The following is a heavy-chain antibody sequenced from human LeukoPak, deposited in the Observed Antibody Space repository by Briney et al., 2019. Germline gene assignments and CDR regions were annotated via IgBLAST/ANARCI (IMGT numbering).Heavy chain of an antibody. V-gene: IGHV1-2*02. CDR2: INPNSGVT. D-gene: IGHD6-19*01. CDR3: GSGQWLVGVFY. CDR1: GHTFTGYY. Sequence: ASAKVSCKASGHTFTGYYMHWVRQAPGQGLEWLGWINPNSGVTNYAQKFQSRITMTRDTSITTVYMELSSLTSDDTAVYYCGSGQWLVGVFYWGQGTLVTVSS. J-gene: IGHJ4*02.